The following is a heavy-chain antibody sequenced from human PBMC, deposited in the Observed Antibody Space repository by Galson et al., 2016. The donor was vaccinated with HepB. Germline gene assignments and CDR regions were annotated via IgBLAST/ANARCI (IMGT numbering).Heavy chain of an antibody. CDR1: GFTFSSYA. CDR2: ISASGGST. CDR3: VQGSTAPAV. J-gene: IGHJ6*04. Sequence: SLRLSCAASGFTFSSYAMSWVRQAPGKGLEWVSAISASGGSTYYADSVKGRFTISRDNSKNTLSLQMNSLTADDTAIYYCVQGSTAPAVWGKGTTLTVSS. D-gene: IGHD2-2*01. V-gene: IGHV3-23*01.